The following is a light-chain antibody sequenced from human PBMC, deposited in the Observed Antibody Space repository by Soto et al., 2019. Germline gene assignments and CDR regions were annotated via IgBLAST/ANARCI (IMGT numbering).Light chain of an antibody. J-gene: IGKJ5*01. V-gene: IGKV3-11*01. Sequence: EIVLTQSPATLSLSPGERATLSCWASQSISVYVAWYQQRPGQAPRLLIHDGSNRATGIPARFSGSGSGTDFTLTISRLEPDDFAVYYCQQRADWPITFGQGTRLEIK. CDR3: QQRADWPIT. CDR1: QSISVY. CDR2: DGS.